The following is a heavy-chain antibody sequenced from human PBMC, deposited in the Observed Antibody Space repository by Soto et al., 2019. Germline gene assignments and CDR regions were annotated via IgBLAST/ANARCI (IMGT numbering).Heavy chain of an antibody. J-gene: IGHJ6*04. CDR3: ARLVGVKYHHSQYSMDV. CDR1: GGSFSGYY. Sequence: PSETLSLTCAVYGGSFSGYYWSWIRQPPGKGLEWIGEINHSGSTNYNPSLKSRVTISVDTSKNQFSLKLSSVTAADTAVYYCARLVGVKYHHSQYSMDVRGTGTTLTLST. D-gene: IGHD2-15*01. V-gene: IGHV4-34*01. CDR2: INHSGST.